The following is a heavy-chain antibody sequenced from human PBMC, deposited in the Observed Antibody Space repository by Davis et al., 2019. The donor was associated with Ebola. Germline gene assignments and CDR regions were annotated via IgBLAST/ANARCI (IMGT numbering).Heavy chain of an antibody. CDR1: GFFIDYYV. Sequence: ESLKFSCAASGFFIDYYVMNWLRQPPGKGLERTGNIYYSGSTNYNPTLKSRVTISVDTSKNQFFLKLSSVTAADTAVYYCARLNDYGDYGIDPWSQGTLVTVSS. CDR2: IYYSGST. D-gene: IGHD4-17*01. J-gene: IGHJ5*02. CDR3: ARLNDYGDYGIDP. V-gene: IGHV4-59*08.